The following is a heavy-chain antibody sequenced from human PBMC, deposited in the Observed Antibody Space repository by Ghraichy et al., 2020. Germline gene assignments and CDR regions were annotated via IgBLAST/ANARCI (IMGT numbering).Heavy chain of an antibody. D-gene: IGHD3-16*01. CDR1: GGSISSGGYY. V-gene: IGHV4-31*03. CDR2: MHYSGLT. Sequence: SETLSLTCTVSGGSISSGGYYWSWIRQYPGRGLEWIGYMHYSGLTYYKPSLKSRINMSMDASKSQFSLSLTSVTAADTAVYFCARGGGFKVWYFDLWGRGTLVTVSS. J-gene: IGHJ2*01. CDR3: ARGGGFKVWYFDL.